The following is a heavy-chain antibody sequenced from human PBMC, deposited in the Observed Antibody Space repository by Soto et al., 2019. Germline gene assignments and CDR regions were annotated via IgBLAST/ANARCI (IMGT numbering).Heavy chain of an antibody. CDR1: GFTVSSHY. CDR2: IYSGGST. CDR3: ARDYYGGNSRYFDL. D-gene: IGHD2-21*02. V-gene: IGHV3-66*01. J-gene: IGHJ2*01. Sequence: EVQLVESGGGLVQPGGSPRLSCAASGFTVSSHYMSWVRQAPGKGLEWVSVIYSGGSTYYTDSVKGRFTISRDNSKNTLFLQMNSLRAEDTAVYYCARDYYGGNSRYFDLWGRGTLVTVSS.